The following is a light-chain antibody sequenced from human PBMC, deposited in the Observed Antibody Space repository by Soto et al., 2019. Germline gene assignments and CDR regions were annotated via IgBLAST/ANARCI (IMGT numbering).Light chain of an antibody. CDR1: QGISSY. V-gene: IGKV1-9*01. CDR3: QQLKSSPFT. J-gene: IGKJ3*01. CDR2: AAS. Sequence: IQLTQSPSSLSASVGDRVTITCRASQGISSYLAWYQQKPGKAPKLLIYAASTLQSGVPSRFSGSGSGTDFTLTISSLQPEDFVTYYCQQLKSSPFTFGPGTKVDIK.